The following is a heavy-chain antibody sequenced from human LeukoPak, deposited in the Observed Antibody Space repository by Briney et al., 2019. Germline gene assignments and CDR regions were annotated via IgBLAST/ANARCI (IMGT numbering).Heavy chain of an antibody. CDR2: ISSDGSNI. V-gene: IGHV3-30*18. CDR3: AKDKYVVTGYYSHMDV. CDR1: GFTFSSYG. D-gene: IGHD2-21*02. J-gene: IGHJ6*03. Sequence: GRSLRLSCAASGFTFSSYGMHWVRQAPGKGLEWVAVISSDGSNINYAESVQGRFTISRDNSKNTRYLQVNSLRAGDTAVYYCAKDKYVVTGYYSHMDVWGKGTAVTISS.